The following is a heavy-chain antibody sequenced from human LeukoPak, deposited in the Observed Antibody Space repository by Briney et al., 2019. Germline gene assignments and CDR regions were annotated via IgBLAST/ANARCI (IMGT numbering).Heavy chain of an antibody. D-gene: IGHD6-19*01. V-gene: IGHV1-46*01. CDR3: ARSGSSGWYHFDL. J-gene: IGHJ2*01. CDR1: GYTFTSYG. Sequence: ASVKVSCKASGYTFTSYGISWVRQAPGQGLEWMGVITPSGGSTSYAQKFQGRVTMTRDTSTSTVYMELSSLRSEDTAVYYCARSGSSGWYHFDLWGRGTLVTVSS. CDR2: ITPSGGST.